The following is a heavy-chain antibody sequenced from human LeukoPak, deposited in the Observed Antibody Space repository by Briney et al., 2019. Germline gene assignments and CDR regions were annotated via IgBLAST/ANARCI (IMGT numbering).Heavy chain of an antibody. V-gene: IGHV1-18*01. CDR3: ARAQGYGSSWPPIDS. Sequence: ASVKVSCKASGYTFTSYGISWVRPAPGQGLEWMGWISAYNGDTNYAQKFQGRVTMTTDTSTSTAYMELRSLRSDDTAVYYCARAQGYGSSWPPIDSWGRGPLVSVSS. CDR1: GYTFTSYG. CDR2: ISAYNGDT. D-gene: IGHD6-13*01. J-gene: IGHJ4*02.